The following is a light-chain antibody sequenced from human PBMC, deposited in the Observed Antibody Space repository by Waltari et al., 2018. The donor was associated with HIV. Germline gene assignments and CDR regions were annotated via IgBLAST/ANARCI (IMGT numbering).Light chain of an antibody. CDR1: SRDVGASNY. V-gene: IGLV2-11*01. J-gene: IGLJ2*01. CDR2: EVT. Sequence: QYALTQPRSVSGSPAQSVTIHCTGTSRDVGASNYVSWYQQHPGKAPKLMIYEVTKRPSGIPGRFSASRAGNTASLTVSGLQAEDEADYYCSSDDNNNNYVIFGGGTKLTVL. CDR3: SSDDNNNNYVI.